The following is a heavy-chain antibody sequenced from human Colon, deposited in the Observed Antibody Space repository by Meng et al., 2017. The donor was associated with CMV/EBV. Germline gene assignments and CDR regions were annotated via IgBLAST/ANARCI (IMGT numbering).Heavy chain of an antibody. Sequence: SETLSLTCAVYGGSFSGYYWSWIRQPPGKGLEWIGEINHSGSTNYNPSLKSRVTISVDTSKNQFSLKLSSVTAADTAVYYCARKGGYGYSYGRYYYYYYGMDV. CDR2: INHSGST. V-gene: IGHV4-34*01. D-gene: IGHD5-18*01. J-gene: IGHJ6*01. CDR3: ARKGGYGYSYGRYYYYYYGMDV. CDR1: GGSFSGYY.